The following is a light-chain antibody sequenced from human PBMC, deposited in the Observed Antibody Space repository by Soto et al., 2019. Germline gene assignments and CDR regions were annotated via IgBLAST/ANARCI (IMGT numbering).Light chain of an antibody. CDR2: LGS. CDR3: MQALQTPAT. CDR1: QSLLHSNGFNY. Sequence: DIVMTQSPLSLPVSPGEPASISCRSSQSLLHSNGFNYLDWYLQKPGQSPQLLIYLGSNRASGVPDRFSGSGSGTDFTLKISGVEAEDVGVYYCMQALQTPATFGQGTKLEIK. V-gene: IGKV2-28*01. J-gene: IGKJ2*01.